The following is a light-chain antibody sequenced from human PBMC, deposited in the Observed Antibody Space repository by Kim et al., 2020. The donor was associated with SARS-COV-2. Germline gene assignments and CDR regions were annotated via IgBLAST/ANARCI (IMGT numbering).Light chain of an antibody. CDR2: AAS. V-gene: IGKV1-8*01. Sequence: ASAGDRVTITCRASQDISSFLAWYQQKPGKAPKLLIYAASTLQSGVPSRFSGSGSGTDFTLTISCLQSEDFATYYCQQYYGYPLTFGGGTKVDIK. CDR1: QDISSF. J-gene: IGKJ4*01. CDR3: QQYYGYPLT.